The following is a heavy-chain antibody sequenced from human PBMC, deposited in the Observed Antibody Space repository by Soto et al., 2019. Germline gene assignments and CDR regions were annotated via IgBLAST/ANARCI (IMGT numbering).Heavy chain of an antibody. V-gene: IGHV1-2*04. D-gene: IGHD2-15*01. CDR2: INPNSGGT. CDR3: ARAVCSGGSCYSGDFDY. J-gene: IGHJ4*02. CDR1: GYTFTGYY. Sequence: GASVKVSCKASGYTFTGYYMHWVRQAPGQGLEWMGWINPNSGGTNYAQKFQGWVTMTRDTSISTAYMELSRLRSDDTAVYYCARAVCSGGSCYSGDFDYWGQGTLVTVSS.